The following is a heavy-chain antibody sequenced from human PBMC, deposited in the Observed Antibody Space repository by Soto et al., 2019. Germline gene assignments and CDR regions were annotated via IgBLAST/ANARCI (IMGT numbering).Heavy chain of an antibody. D-gene: IGHD2-15*01. V-gene: IGHV1-18*01. J-gene: IGHJ5*02. CDR1: GYTFTSYG. CDR3: AGDPGGSVGGGDNWFDP. Sequence: ASVKVSCKASGYTFTSYGISWVRQAPGQGLEWMGWISAYNGNTNYAQKLQGRVTMTTDTSTSTAYMELRSLRSDDTAVYYCAGDPGGSVGGGDNWFDPWGQGTLVTVSS. CDR2: ISAYNGNT.